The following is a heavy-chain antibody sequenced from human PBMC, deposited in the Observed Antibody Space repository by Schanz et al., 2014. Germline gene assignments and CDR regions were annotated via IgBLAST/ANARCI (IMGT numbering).Heavy chain of an antibody. CDR1: GASISSINW. CDR2: IYHSGNT. D-gene: IGHD4-17*01. J-gene: IGHJ3*02. CDR3: ARDRGHGDLPGDI. Sequence: QVQLQESGPGLVKPSGTLSLTCAVSGASISSINWWSWVRQPPGKGLEWIGEIYHSGNTNYNASLKSRVTISVDKSKNQFSLILSSATAADTAVYYCARDRGHGDLPGDIWGQGTMVTVSS. V-gene: IGHV4-4*02.